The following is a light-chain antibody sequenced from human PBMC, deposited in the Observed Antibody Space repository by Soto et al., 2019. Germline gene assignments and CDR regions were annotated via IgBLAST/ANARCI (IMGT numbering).Light chain of an antibody. J-gene: IGKJ1*01. V-gene: IGKV1-5*01. CDR3: QHYKGVSPWT. CDR2: YAS. Sequence: DIQMTQSPSALSSSVGDRVTLTCRASQNISSWLAWYQQKPGKAPKSLIYYASSLESGVPSRLSGSGSGTEFTLTISSLQPDDSATYYCQHYKGVSPWTFGQGTKVEIK. CDR1: QNISSW.